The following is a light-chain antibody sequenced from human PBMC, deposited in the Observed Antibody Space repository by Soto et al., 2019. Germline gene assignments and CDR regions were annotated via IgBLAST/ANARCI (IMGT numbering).Light chain of an antibody. Sequence: EIVLTQSPGTLSLSPGERGTLSCRASQRFGSSNLAWYQQKPGQAPRLLIYSTSSRATGIPDRFSGTGSGTEFSLTISSLQSEDFAVYYCQQYSKWPITFGQGTRLEIK. CDR1: QRFGSSN. J-gene: IGKJ5*01. CDR3: QQYSKWPIT. V-gene: IGKV3-20*01. CDR2: STS.